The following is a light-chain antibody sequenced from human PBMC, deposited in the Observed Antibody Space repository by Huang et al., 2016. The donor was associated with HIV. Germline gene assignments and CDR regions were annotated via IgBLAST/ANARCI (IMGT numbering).Light chain of an antibody. CDR2: ASY. J-gene: IGKJ4*01. CDR1: QATGSG. CDR3: QQANSFLHLT. V-gene: IGKV1D-12*01. Sequence: DIQMTQSPSFVSASVGDRVTISCRASQATGSGVGWYQQKPGKAPKLLIYASYTLQSVVPSRFTGSGSGTYFTLTISSLQPEDSATYYCQQANSFLHLTFGGGTKVEIK.